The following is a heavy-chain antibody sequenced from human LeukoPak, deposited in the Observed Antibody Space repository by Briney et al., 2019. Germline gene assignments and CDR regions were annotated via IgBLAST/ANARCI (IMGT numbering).Heavy chain of an antibody. J-gene: IGHJ3*02. CDR3: ARRKKGRIAARQAPHDAFDI. Sequence: SETLSLTCAVYGGSFSGYYWSWIRQPPGKGLEWIGEINHSGSTNYNPSLKSRVTISVDTSKNQFSLKLSSVTAADTAVYYCARRKKGRIAARQAPHDAFDIWGQGTMVTVSS. CDR1: GGSFSGYY. V-gene: IGHV4-34*01. CDR2: INHSGST. D-gene: IGHD6-6*01.